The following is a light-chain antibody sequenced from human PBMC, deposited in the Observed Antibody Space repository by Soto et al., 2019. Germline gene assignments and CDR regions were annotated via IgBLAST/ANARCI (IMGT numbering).Light chain of an antibody. J-gene: IGLJ3*02. CDR1: SSDVGSYNL. V-gene: IGLV2-23*01. CDR3: CSYAGTVWV. CDR2: EGS. Sequence: QSALTQPASVSGSPGQSITISCTGTSSDVGSYNLVSWYQQHPGKAPKLMIYEGSKRPSGVSNRFSGSKSGNTASLTISGRQAEDEADYYCCSYAGTVWVFGGGTKLTVL.